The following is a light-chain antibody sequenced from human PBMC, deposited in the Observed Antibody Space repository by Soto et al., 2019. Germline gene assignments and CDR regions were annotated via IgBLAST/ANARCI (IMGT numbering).Light chain of an antibody. CDR3: QQHSNWPLT. CDR1: QSVSIN. CDR2: GAS. Sequence: EIVMTQSPVTLSVSPGERATLFCRASQSVSINLAWYQQNPGQAPRLLIYGASTRATGVPARFSGSGSGTEFTLTINSLQSEDFALYYCQQHSNWPLTFGQGTRLEIK. V-gene: IGKV3-15*01. J-gene: IGKJ5*01.